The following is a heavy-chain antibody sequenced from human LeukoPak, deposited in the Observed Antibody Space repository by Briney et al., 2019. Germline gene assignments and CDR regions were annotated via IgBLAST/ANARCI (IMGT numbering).Heavy chain of an antibody. J-gene: IGHJ4*02. CDR3: ARGWASGSYRKSGFDY. CDR1: GYTFTSYD. V-gene: IGHV1-8*01. D-gene: IGHD3-10*01. Sequence: ASVKVSCKASGYTFTSYDINWVRQATGQGLEWMGWMNPNSGNTGYAQKFQGRVTMTRNTSISTAYMELSSLRSEDTAVYYCARGWASGSYRKSGFDYWGQGTLVTVSS. CDR2: MNPNSGNT.